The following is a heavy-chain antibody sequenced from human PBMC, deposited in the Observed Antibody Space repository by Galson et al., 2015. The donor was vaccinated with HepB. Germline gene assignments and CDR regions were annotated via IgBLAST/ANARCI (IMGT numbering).Heavy chain of an antibody. CDR3: AREDIVVVPAAIVFDY. Sequence: SVKVSCKASGYTFTSYYMHWVRQAPGQGLEWMGIINPSGGSTSYAQKFQGRVTMTRDTSTSTVYMELSSLRSEDTAVYYCAREDIVVVPAAIVFDYWGQGTLVTVSS. CDR2: INPSGGST. J-gene: IGHJ4*02. D-gene: IGHD2-2*01. V-gene: IGHV1-46*01. CDR1: GYTFTSYY.